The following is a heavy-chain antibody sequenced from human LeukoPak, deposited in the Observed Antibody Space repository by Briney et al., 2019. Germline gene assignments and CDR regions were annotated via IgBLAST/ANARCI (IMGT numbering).Heavy chain of an antibody. CDR1: GFTFTTWS. CDR3: AGDRRYYGGEAYFEY. Sequence: PGGSLRLSCAASGFTFTTWSVNWVRQAPGRGVEWVSSIYGRSSDMHYAESVRGRFTISRDNAKSSLFLQMDSLRAKDTAVYYCAGDRRYYGGEAYFEYWGQGTLVTVSS. V-gene: IGHV3-21*01. D-gene: IGHD4-23*01. J-gene: IGHJ4*02. CDR2: IYGRSSDM.